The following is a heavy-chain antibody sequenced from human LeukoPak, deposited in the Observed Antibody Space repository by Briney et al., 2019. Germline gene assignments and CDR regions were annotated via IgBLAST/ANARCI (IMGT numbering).Heavy chain of an antibody. CDR2: ISGSSSYI. CDR1: GFTFSSYA. J-gene: IGHJ4*02. D-gene: IGHD5-18*01. V-gene: IGHV3-21*01. CDR3: ARVKYSYGTLFTSFDY. Sequence: GGSLRLSCAASGFTFSSYAMSWVRQAPGKGLEWVSAISGSSSYIYYADSVKGRFTISRDNAKNSLYLQMNSLRAEDTAVYYCARVKYSYGTLFTSFDYWGQGTLVTVSS.